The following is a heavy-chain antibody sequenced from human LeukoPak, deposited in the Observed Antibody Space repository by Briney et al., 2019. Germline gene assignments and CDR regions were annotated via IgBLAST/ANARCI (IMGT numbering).Heavy chain of an antibody. CDR1: GASISSHY. J-gene: IGHJ4*02. D-gene: IGHD2-15*01. V-gene: IGHV4-59*11. CDR3: ARDCSGASCYDY. Sequence: SETLSLTCSVSGASISSHYWSWIRQPPGKGLEWIGYIHYSGSTNCNPSLKSRVTISLDTPRNQFSLKLSSVTAADTAVYYCARDCSGASCYDYWGQGTLVTVSS. CDR2: IHYSGST.